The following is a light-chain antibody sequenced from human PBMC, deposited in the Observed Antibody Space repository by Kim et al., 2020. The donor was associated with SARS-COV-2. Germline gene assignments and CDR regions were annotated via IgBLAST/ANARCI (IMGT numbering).Light chain of an antibody. CDR1: SLKRYY. CDR2: GKN. V-gene: IGLV3-19*01. J-gene: IGLJ3*02. CDR3: NSRESSANHWV. Sequence: AFGQTVRNTCQGDSLKRYYASWYQQNPGQAPVLVFYGKNTRPSGIPARFSGSYSGNTASLTITAAQAEDEADYYCNSRESSANHWVFGGGTQLTVL.